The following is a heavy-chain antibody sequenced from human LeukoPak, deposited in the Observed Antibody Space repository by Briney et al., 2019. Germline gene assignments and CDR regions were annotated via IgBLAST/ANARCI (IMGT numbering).Heavy chain of an antibody. J-gene: IGHJ4*02. CDR3: ARDYDFWSGYSHDAYYFDY. CDR2: INPNSGGT. Sequence: GTSVKVSCKASGYTFTGYYMHWVRQAPGQGREWMGWINPNSGGTNYAQKFQGRVTMTRDTSISTAYMELSRLRSDDTAVYYCARDYDFWSGYSHDAYYFDYWGQGTLVTVSS. CDR1: GYTFTGYY. V-gene: IGHV1-2*02. D-gene: IGHD3-3*01.